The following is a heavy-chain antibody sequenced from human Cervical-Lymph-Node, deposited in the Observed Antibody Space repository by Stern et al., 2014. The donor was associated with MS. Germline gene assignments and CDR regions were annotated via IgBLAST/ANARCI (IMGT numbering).Heavy chain of an antibody. CDR3: ARIRRSGIGPLSVTFDY. CDR2: IAWGEDK. Sequence: QVTLRESGPALVKPTQTLPLTCTFSGFSLSTSGMCVTWIRQPPGKALEWLARIAWGEDKYYSNSLRTSLSNSNETSHTPVVLTMTNMDPVDTATYYCARIRRSGIGPLSVTFDYWGQGTLVTVSS. J-gene: IGHJ4*02. V-gene: IGHV2-70*15. CDR1: GFSLSTSGMC. D-gene: IGHD6-13*01.